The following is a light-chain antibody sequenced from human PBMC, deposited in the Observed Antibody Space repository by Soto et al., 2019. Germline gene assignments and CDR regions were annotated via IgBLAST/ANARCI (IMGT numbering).Light chain of an antibody. J-gene: IGLJ1*01. CDR1: SSDVGSYNY. Sequence: QSALTQPRSVSGSPGQSVTISCTGTSSDVGSYNYVSWYQQHPGKAPKLIIFDVSKRPSGVPDRFSGSKSGNTASLTISGLQAEDEADYYCCSYAGSYTFEVFGTGTKLTVL. CDR2: DVS. CDR3: CSYAGSYTFEV. V-gene: IGLV2-11*01.